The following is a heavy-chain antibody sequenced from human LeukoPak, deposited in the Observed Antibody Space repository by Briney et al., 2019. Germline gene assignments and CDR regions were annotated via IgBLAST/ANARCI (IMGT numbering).Heavy chain of an antibody. CDR2: IIPIFGTA. CDR3: ARDRVGAYGGFANWFDP. Sequence: ASVTVSCTASGGTFSSYAISWVRQAPGQGLEWMGGIIPIFGTANYAQKFQGRVTITADESTSTAYMELSSLRSEDTAVYYCARDRVGAYGGFANWFDPWGQGTLVTVSS. J-gene: IGHJ5*02. V-gene: IGHV1-69*01. CDR1: GGTFSSYA. D-gene: IGHD1-26*01.